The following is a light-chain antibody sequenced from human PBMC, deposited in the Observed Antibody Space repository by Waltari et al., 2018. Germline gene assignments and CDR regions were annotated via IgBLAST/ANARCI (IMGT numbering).Light chain of an antibody. CDR1: SGHSSNI. CDR3: ETGGHGTWV. Sequence: QLVLTQSPSASSSPGAPAKLTCTISSGHSSNIIAWLQQQPGKGRRYLMQVNSDGSHRKGDEIPDLFSGSSSGAERYLTISSLQSEDEADYYCETGGHGTWVFGGGTKLTVL. CDR2: VNSDGSH. V-gene: IGLV4-69*01. J-gene: IGLJ3*02.